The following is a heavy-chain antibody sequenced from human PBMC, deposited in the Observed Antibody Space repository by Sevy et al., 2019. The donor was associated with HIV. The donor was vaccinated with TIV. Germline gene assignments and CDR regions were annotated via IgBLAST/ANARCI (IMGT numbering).Heavy chain of an antibody. CDR2: INRDGSAT. J-gene: IGHJ4*02. V-gene: IGHV3-74*01. Sequence: GGSLRLSCAASGFTFSSYWMHWVRQAPGKGLVWVSRINRDGSATSHADSVTGRFTISRDNGKNMLYLQMSSLRAEDTAVYFCVKDSYHDSSDWGQGTLVTVSS. D-gene: IGHD3-22*01. CDR1: GFTFSSYW. CDR3: VKDSYHDSSD.